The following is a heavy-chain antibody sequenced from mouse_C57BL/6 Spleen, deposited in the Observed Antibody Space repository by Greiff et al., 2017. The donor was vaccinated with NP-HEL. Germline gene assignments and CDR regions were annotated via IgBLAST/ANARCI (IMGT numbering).Heavy chain of an antibody. CDR3: AKPSDGYYAMDY. V-gene: IGHV2-3*01. CDR1: GFSLTSYG. D-gene: IGHD2-3*01. CDR2: ILGDGST. J-gene: IGHJ4*01. Sequence: VKLVESGPGLVAPSQSLSITCTVSGFSLTSYGVSWVRQPPGKGLTWLGVILGDGSTTYHSALISRLSISKDNSKSQVFLNMNSLQTDDTATYYCAKPSDGYYAMDYWGQGTSVTVSS.